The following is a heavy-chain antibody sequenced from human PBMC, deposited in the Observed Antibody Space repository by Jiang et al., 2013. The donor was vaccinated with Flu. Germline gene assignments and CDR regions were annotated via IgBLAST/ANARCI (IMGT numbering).Heavy chain of an antibody. CDR2: INYNGNI. CDR3: ARSRTIFGAFNEASYYYYYGMDV. V-gene: IGHV4-61*01. Sequence: GPGLVKPSETLSLTCTVSGGSVSSGSYYWTWIRQPPEKGLEWIGYINYNGNINYNPSLKSRLTMSVDTSKNRFSLELGSVTAADTAVYYCARSRTIFGAFNEASYYYYYGMDVWGQGTTVTVSS. D-gene: IGHD3-3*01. J-gene: IGHJ6*02. CDR1: GGSVSSGSYY.